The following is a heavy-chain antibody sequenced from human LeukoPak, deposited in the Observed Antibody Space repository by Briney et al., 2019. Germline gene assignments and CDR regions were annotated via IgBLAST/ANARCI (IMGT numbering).Heavy chain of an antibody. CDR1: GFTFSSYG. CDR3: AKDPRSYPFVSYMDV. D-gene: IGHD3-10*01. Sequence: GGSLRLSCAASGFTFSSYGMHWVRQAPGKGLEWVAFIRYDGSNKYYADSVKGRFTISRDNSKNTLYLQMNSLRAEDTAVYYCAKDPRSYPFVSYMDVWGKGTTVTVSS. V-gene: IGHV3-30*02. J-gene: IGHJ6*03. CDR2: IRYDGSNK.